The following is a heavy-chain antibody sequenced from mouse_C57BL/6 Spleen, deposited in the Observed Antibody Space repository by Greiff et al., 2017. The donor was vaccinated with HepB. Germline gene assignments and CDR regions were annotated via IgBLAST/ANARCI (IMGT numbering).Heavy chain of an antibody. Sequence: DVQLVESGGGLVKPGGSLKLSCAASGFTFSSYTMSWVRQTPEKRLEWVATISGGGGNTYYPDSVKGRFTISRDNAKNTLYLQMSSLRSEDTALYYCARRGYDYDLFAYWGQGTLVTVSA. J-gene: IGHJ3*01. D-gene: IGHD2-4*01. CDR3: ARRGYDYDLFAY. V-gene: IGHV5-9*01. CDR2: ISGGGGNT. CDR1: GFTFSSYT.